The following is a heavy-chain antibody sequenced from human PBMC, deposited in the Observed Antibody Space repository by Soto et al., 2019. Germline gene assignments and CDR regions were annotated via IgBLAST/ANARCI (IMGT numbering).Heavy chain of an antibody. CDR2: IYYSGST. CDR3: ARRYGYYFDY. D-gene: IGHD5-18*01. Sequence: QVQLQESGPGLVKPSETLSLTCTVSGGSISSYYWSWIRQPPGKGLEWIGYIYYSGSTNYNPSLKSRVTISVDTSKNQFSLKLSSVTAADRAVYYCARRYGYYFDYWGQGTLVTVSS. CDR1: GGSISSYY. J-gene: IGHJ4*02. V-gene: IGHV4-59*08.